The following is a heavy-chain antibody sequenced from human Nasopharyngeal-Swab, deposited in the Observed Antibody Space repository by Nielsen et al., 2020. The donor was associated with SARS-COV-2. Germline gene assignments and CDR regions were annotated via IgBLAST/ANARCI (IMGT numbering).Heavy chain of an antibody. CDR2: ISWNSGSI. V-gene: IGHV3-9*01. Sequence: SLKIYCAASGFTFDDYAMHWVRQAPGKGLEWVSGISWNSGSIGYADSVKGRFTISRDNAKNSLYLQMNSLRAEDTALYYCAGVLSATYWGQGTLVTVSS. J-gene: IGHJ4*02. CDR3: AGVLSATY. D-gene: IGHD2-8*01. CDR1: GFTFDDYA.